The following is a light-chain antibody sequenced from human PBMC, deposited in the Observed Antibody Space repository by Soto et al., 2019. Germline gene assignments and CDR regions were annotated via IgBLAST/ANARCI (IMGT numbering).Light chain of an antibody. J-gene: IGKJ1*01. V-gene: IGKV3-20*01. CDR1: QSVSATY. CDR2: GAS. Sequence: EVVLTHSPGTLSLSPGERATLSCRASQSVSATYIAWYHQKSGQAPRLLLYGASSRATGIPDRFSGSGSGTEFTLTIDRMEPEHFATYYCQQYGSSPRAFGQGTKVDIK. CDR3: QQYGSSPRA.